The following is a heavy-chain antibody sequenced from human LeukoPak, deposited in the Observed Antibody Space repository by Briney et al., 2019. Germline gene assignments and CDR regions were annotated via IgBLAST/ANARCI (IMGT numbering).Heavy chain of an antibody. J-gene: IGHJ4*02. V-gene: IGHV1-24*01. CDR3: ATAVPNYYGSSGGGYFDY. CDR1: GYTLTGYY. CDR2: FDPEDGET. Sequence: ASVNVSCTASGYTLTGYYMHWVRQAPGQGLEWMGGFDPEDGETIYAQKFQGRVTMPEDTSTDTAYMELSRLRSEHTAVYYGATAVPNYYGSSGGGYFDYWGQGTLVTVSS. D-gene: IGHD3-10*01.